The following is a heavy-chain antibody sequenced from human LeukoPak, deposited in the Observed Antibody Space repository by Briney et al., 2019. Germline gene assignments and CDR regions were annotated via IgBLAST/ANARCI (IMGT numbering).Heavy chain of an antibody. J-gene: IGHJ4*02. D-gene: IGHD3-3*01. Sequence: PGGSLRLSCAASGFTFSSYWMHWVRQAPGKGLVWVSRINSDGSSTSYADSVKGRFTISRDNAKNTLYLQMNSLRAEDTAVYYCARDPDYDFWSGPSEYWGQGTLVTVSS. V-gene: IGHV3-74*01. CDR1: GFTFSSYW. CDR2: INSDGSST. CDR3: ARDPDYDFWSGPSEY.